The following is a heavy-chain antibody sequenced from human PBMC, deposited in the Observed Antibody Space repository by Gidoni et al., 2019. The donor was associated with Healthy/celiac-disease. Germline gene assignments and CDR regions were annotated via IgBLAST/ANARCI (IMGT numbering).Heavy chain of an antibody. Sequence: QITLKESGPTLVKPTQTLTLTCTFSGFSLSTSGVGVGWIRQPPGKALEWLALIYWNDDKRYSPSLKSRLTITKDTSKNQVVLTMTNMDPVDTATYYCAHRRRRPRYGSGSFKYYFDYWGQGTLVTVSS. CDR1: GFSLSTSGVG. D-gene: IGHD3-10*01. V-gene: IGHV2-5*01. CDR3: AHRRRRPRYGSGSFKYYFDY. J-gene: IGHJ4*02. CDR2: IYWNDDK.